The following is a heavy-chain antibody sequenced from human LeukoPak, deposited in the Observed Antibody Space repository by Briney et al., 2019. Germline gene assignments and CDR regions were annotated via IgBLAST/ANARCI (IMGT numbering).Heavy chain of an antibody. V-gene: IGHV4-4*07. J-gene: IGHJ3*02. Sequence: PSETLSLTCTVSGGSISSYYWSWIRQPAGKGLEWIGRIYTSGSTNYNPSLKSRVTMSVDTSKNQFPLKLSSVTAADTAVYYCARDRELELRLVGYAFDIWGQGTMVTVSS. D-gene: IGHD1-7*01. CDR1: GGSISSYY. CDR2: IYTSGST. CDR3: ARDRELELRLVGYAFDI.